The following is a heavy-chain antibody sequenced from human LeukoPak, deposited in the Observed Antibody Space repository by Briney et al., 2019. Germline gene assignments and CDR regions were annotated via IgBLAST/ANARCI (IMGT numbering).Heavy chain of an antibody. CDR1: GFTFSSYA. D-gene: IGHD6-13*01. Sequence: GGSLRLSCAASGFTFSSYAMSWVRQAPGKGLEWVSAIIGSGSSTYYADSVKGRFTIARDNSKNTLFLQMNSLRAEDTAVYYCAKDRAQQLVLDFWGQGTLVTVSS. CDR2: IIGSGSST. CDR3: AKDRAQQLVLDF. J-gene: IGHJ4*02. V-gene: IGHV3-23*01.